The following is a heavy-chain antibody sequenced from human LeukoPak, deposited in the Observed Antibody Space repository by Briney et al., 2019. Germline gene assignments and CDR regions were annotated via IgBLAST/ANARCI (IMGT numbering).Heavy chain of an antibody. CDR2: INAGNGNT. CDR3: ARVVPAALGTSGAFDI. V-gene: IGHV1-3*01. J-gene: IGHJ3*02. Sequence: GASVKVSCKASGYTFTSYAMHWVRQAPGQRLEWMGWINAGNGNTKYSQKFQGRVTITRDTSASTAYMELSSLRSEDTAVDYCARVVPAALGTSGAFDIWGQGTMVTVSS. CDR1: GYTFTSYA. D-gene: IGHD2-2*01.